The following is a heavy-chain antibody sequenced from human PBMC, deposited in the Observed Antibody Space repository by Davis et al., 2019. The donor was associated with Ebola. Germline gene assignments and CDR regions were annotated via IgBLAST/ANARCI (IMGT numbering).Heavy chain of an antibody. V-gene: IGHV3-30*02. Sequence: GESLKISCAASGFTFSSYGMHWVRQAPGKGLEWVAFIRYDGSNKYYADSVKGRFPISRDNSKNTLYLQMNSLRAEDTAVYYCAKDEGYSYAPGYYWGQGTLVTVSS. CDR1: GFTFSSYG. D-gene: IGHD5-18*01. CDR2: IRYDGSNK. CDR3: AKDEGYSYAPGYY. J-gene: IGHJ4*02.